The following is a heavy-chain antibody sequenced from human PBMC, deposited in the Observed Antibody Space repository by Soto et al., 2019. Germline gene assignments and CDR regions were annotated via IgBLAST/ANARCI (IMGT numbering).Heavy chain of an antibody. V-gene: IGHV1-18*01. J-gene: IGHJ4*02. CDR2: ISAYNGNT. Sequence: QVQLVQSGAEVKKPGASVKVSCKASGYTFTSYGISWVRQAPGQGLEWMGWISAYNGNTNYAQKLQGRVTMNTDTSTSTAYMELRSMRSDDTAVYYCARASQGGVYYDFWSGYYGIIYWGQGALVTVSS. CDR3: ARASQGGVYYDFWSGYYGIIY. D-gene: IGHD3-3*01. CDR1: GYTFTSYG.